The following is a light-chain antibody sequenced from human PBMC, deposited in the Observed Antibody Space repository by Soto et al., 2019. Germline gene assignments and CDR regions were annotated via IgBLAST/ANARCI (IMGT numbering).Light chain of an antibody. J-gene: IGKJ1*01. CDR1: QSLNSW. V-gene: IGKV1-5*01. Sequence: DIQMAQSPSTLSAYVGDRVTITCRASQSLNSWLAWYQQKPGKAPKLLIYDASSLESGVSSRFSGSGSETEFTLTISSLQPDDIGTYYCQQYKSYSPWTFGQGTKVDIK. CDR2: DAS. CDR3: QQYKSYSPWT.